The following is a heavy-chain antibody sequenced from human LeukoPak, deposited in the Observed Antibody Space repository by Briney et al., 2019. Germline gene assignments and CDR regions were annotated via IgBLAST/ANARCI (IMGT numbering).Heavy chain of an antibody. Sequence: GSSVKVSCKASVGTFSSYAISWVRQAPGQGLEWMGGIIPIFGTANYAQKFQGKVTITADESTSADYMELSSLRSEDTAVYYCARGRHFDYMDVWGKGTTVTVSS. CDR2: IIPIFGTA. CDR1: VGTFSSYA. CDR3: ARGRHFDYMDV. V-gene: IGHV1-69*01. J-gene: IGHJ6*03.